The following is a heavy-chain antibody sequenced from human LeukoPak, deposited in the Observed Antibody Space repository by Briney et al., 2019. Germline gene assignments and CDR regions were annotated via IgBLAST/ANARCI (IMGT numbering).Heavy chain of an antibody. CDR1: GFTFSSYA. CDR3: AKARAGDITAAFNY. J-gene: IGHJ4*02. Sequence: GGSLRLSCAASGFTFSSYAMGWVRQAPGKGLEWVSGISGSGSNTYYADSVKGRFTISRDNSENTVNLQMNSLRAEDTAFYYCAKARAGDITAAFNYWGQGTLVTVSS. V-gene: IGHV3-23*01. CDR2: ISGSGSNT. D-gene: IGHD6-13*01.